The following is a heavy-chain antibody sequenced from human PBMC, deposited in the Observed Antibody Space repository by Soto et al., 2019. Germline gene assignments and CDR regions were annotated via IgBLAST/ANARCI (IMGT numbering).Heavy chain of an antibody. CDR1: GFTFSSYG. J-gene: IGHJ6*02. CDR2: ISYDGSNE. V-gene: IGHV3-30*18. D-gene: IGHD3-10*01. Sequence: GGSLRLSCAASGFTFSSYGMHWVRQAPGKGLEWVAVISYDGSNEYYADAVKGLFTISIDNSKKTLYLQMNSLRSEDTAVYYCAKVPGSNRAYYYYGMDVLVQGTTVTVSS. CDR3: AKVPGSNRAYYYYGMDV.